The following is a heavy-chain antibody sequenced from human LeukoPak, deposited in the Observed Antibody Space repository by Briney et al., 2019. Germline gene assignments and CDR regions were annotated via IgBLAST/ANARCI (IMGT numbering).Heavy chain of an antibody. V-gene: IGHV4-59*12. CDR2: IYYSGST. CDR3: ARDPDWGSVRGAFDI. J-gene: IGHJ3*02. CDR1: GGSISSYY. Sequence: SETLSLTCTVSGGSISSYYWSWIRQPPGKGLEWIGYIYYSGSTNYNPSLKSRVTISVDTSKNQFSLKLSSVTAADTAVYYCARDPDWGSVRGAFDIWGQGTMVTVSS. D-gene: IGHD7-27*01.